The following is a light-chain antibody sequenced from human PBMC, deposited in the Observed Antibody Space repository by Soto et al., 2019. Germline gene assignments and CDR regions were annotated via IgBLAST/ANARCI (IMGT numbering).Light chain of an antibody. V-gene: IGKV3-20*01. CDR1: QTIDTN. Sequence: EIVMTQSPGTLSVSPGERATLSCRASQTIDTNLAWYQQKPGQAPRLLISGASSRAADIPDRFSGSGSGTDFTLTINRLEPEDFAVYYCQQYDSSPRTFGQGTKVDIK. CDR3: QQYDSSPRT. J-gene: IGKJ1*01. CDR2: GAS.